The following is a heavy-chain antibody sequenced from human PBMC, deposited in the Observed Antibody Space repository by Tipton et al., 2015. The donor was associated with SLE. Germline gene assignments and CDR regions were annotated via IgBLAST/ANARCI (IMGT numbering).Heavy chain of an antibody. CDR2: IYHSGST. CDR1: GYSISSGYY. V-gene: IGHV4-38-2*02. CDR3: ALRKVGATGGWCDY. Sequence: TLSLTCTVSGYSISSGYYWGWIRQPPGKGLEWIGSIYHSGSTYYNPSLKSRVTISVDTSKNQFSLKLSSVTAADTAVYYCALRKVGATGGWCDYWGQGTLVTVSS. J-gene: IGHJ4*02. D-gene: IGHD1-26*01.